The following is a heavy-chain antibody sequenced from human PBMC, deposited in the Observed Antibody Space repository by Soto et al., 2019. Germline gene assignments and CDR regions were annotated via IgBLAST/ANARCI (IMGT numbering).Heavy chain of an antibody. CDR3: AKTSRPYCTNRVCYEYYFDH. D-gene: IGHD2-8*01. J-gene: IGHJ4*02. CDR2: ISGSGGST. CDR1: GFTFSSYA. Sequence: GGSLRLSCAASGFTFSSYAMSWVRQAPGKGLEWVSAISGSGGSTYYADSVKGRFTISRDNSKNTLCLQMNSLRAEDTAVYYCAKTSRPYCTNRVCYEYYFDHWGQGTLVTVSS. V-gene: IGHV3-23*01.